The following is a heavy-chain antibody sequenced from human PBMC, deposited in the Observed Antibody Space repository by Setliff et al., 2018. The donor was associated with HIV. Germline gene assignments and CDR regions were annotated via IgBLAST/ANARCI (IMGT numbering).Heavy chain of an antibody. J-gene: IGHJ4*02. Sequence: ASVKVSCKASGYTFTTYGITWVRQAPGQGLEWMGWISTYNGNTNYAQKFQGRVTMTTVTSTSTAYMELRSLRSDDTAVYYCARSPGDYLFDYWGQGTLVTVSS. D-gene: IGHD4-17*01. CDR1: GYTFTTYG. CDR3: ARSPGDYLFDY. CDR2: ISTYNGNT. V-gene: IGHV1-18*01.